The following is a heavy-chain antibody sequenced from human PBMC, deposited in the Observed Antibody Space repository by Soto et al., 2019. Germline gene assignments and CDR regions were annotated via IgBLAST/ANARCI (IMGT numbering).Heavy chain of an antibody. CDR2: ISGSGGST. CDR1: GFTFSSYA. J-gene: IGHJ5*02. CDR3: AKDREFHYGSGSYFWFDP. V-gene: IGHV3-23*01. Sequence: EVQLLESGGGLVQPGGSLRLSCAASGFTFSSYAMSWVRQAPGKGLEWVSAISGSGGSTYYADSVKGRFTISRDNSKNTLYLQMNSPRAEDTAVYYCAKDREFHYGSGSYFWFDPWGQGTLVTVFS. D-gene: IGHD3-10*01.